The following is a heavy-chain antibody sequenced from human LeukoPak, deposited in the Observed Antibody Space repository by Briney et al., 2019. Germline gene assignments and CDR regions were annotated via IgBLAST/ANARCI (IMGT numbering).Heavy chain of an antibody. V-gene: IGHV3-74*01. Sequence: GGSLRLSCAASGFTFSSYWMHWVRQAPGKGLAWVSRINTDGSSTSYADSVKGRFTISRDNAKNTLYLQMNSLRAEDTAVYYCARGKGNMVRGVLDYWGQGTLVTVSS. J-gene: IGHJ4*02. CDR3: ARGKGNMVRGVLDY. CDR1: GFTFSSYW. D-gene: IGHD3-10*01. CDR2: INTDGSST.